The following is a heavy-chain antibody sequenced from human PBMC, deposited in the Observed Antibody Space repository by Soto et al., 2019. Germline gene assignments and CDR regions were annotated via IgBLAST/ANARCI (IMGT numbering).Heavy chain of an antibody. J-gene: IGHJ6*02. CDR2: ISYDGSNK. CDR1: GFTFSSYA. CDR3: ARVEIQLWSLDYYYGMDV. D-gene: IGHD5-18*01. Sequence: GGSLRLSCAASGFTFSSYAMHWVRQAPGKGLEWVAVISYDGSNKYYADSVKGRFTISRDNSKNTLYLQMNSLRAEDTAVYYCARVEIQLWSLDYYYGMDVWGQGTTVTVSS. V-gene: IGHV3-30-3*01.